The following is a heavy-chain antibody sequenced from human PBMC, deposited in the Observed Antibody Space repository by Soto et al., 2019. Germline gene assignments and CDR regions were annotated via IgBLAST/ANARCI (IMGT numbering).Heavy chain of an antibody. D-gene: IGHD3-10*01. CDR2: IYHSGST. CDR3: ARDRAGSITMVRGVIPYYYYGMDV. Sequence: SETLSLTCAVSGGSISSSNWWSWVRQPPGKGLEWIGEIYHSGSTNYNPSLKSRVTISVDKSKNQFSLKLSSVTAADTAVYYCARDRAGSITMVRGVIPYYYYGMDVWGQGTTVTVSS. J-gene: IGHJ6*02. V-gene: IGHV4-4*02. CDR1: GGSISSSNW.